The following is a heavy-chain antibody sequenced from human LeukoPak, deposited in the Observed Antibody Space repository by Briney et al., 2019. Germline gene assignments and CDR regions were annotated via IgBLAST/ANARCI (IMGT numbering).Heavy chain of an antibody. V-gene: IGHV5-51*01. J-gene: IGHJ3*02. Sequence: GAHLKISFKGSGSRFSTYWIGWGRQMPGKGLEWMGIIYPGDSDTRYSPSFQGQVTISADKSISTAYLQWGSLRASDTAMYYCARHASAFDIWGQGTMVTVSS. CDR2: IYPGDSDT. CDR3: ARHASAFDI. CDR1: GSRFSTYW.